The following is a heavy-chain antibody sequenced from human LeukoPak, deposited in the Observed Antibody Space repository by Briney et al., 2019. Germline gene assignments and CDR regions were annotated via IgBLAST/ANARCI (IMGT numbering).Heavy chain of an antibody. Sequence: PSETLSLTCTVSGASISSSSYYWGWLPHPPGKGLEGIGSFYYSGSTYYNPSLKSRVTISVDTSKNQFSLKLSSVTAADTAVYYCARHGAYCTNGVCYSFDPWGQGTLVTVSS. CDR3: ARHGAYCTNGVCYSFDP. D-gene: IGHD2-8*01. CDR2: FYYSGST. CDR1: GASISSSSYY. J-gene: IGHJ5*02. V-gene: IGHV4-39*01.